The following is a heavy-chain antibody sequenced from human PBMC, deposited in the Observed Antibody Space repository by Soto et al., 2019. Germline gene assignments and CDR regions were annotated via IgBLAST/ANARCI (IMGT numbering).Heavy chain of an antibody. D-gene: IGHD3-22*01. CDR2: ISYDGSNK. CDR1: GFTFSSYA. J-gene: IGHJ4*02. Sequence: PGGSLRLSCAASGFTFSSYAMHWVRRAPGKGLEWVAVISYDGSNKYYADSVKGRFTISRDNSKNTLYLQMNSLRAEDTAVYYCARVVSSGYYYDYWGQGTLVTVSS. V-gene: IGHV3-30-3*01. CDR3: ARVVSSGYYYDY.